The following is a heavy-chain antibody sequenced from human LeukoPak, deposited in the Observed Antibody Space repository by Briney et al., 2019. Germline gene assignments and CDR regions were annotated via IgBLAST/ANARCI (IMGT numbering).Heavy chain of an antibody. CDR2: IKRDGSQK. CDR3: ARLGLEVGGXNWFDP. CDR1: GFSFSSNW. J-gene: IGHJ5*02. V-gene: IGHV3-7*01. Sequence: PGGSLRLSCAAPGFSFSSNWMGWVRQAPGKGLEWVAHIKRDGSQKYYLDSVKGRFTISRDNAKNSLYLQMNSLRVEDTAVYYCARLGLEVGGXNWFDPWGQGTLVTXSS. D-gene: IGHD1-1*01.